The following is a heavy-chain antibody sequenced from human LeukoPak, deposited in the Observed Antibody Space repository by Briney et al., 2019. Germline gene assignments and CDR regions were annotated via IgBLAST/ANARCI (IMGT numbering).Heavy chain of an antibody. CDR3: TRLSDDSRGYYFNYVFDY. CDR1: GFTFSGCA. J-gene: IGHJ4*02. V-gene: IGHV3-73*01. Sequence: PGGSLRLSCAASGFTFSGCAMHWVRQASGKGLEWVGRIKSIGNSYATEYAASVKGRFTISRDDSKSTAYLQMNSLNTEDTAVYYCTRLSDDSRGYYFNYVFDYWDRGTLVTVSS. D-gene: IGHD3-22*01. CDR2: IKSIGNSYAT.